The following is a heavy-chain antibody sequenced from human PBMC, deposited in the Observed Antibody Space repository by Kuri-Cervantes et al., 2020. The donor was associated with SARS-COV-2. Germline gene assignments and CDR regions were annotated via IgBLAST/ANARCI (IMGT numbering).Heavy chain of an antibody. D-gene: IGHD6-13*01. J-gene: IGHJ3*02. CDR2: IYTSGST. CDR3: ARDGGTSIAAAGMEYAFDI. V-gene: IGHV4-4*07. Sequence: SDTLTLTCTAPGGPISSYYWSWIRQPAGKGLEWIGRIYTSGSTNYNPSLKSRVTMSVDTSKNQFSLKLSSVTAADTAVYYCARDGGTSIAAAGMEYAFDIWGQGTMVTVSS. CDR1: GGPISSYY.